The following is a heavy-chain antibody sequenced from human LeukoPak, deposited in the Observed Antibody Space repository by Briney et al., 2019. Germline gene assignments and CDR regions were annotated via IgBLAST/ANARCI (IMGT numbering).Heavy chain of an antibody. CDR3: ARRALTTDYFDF. D-gene: IGHD4-11*01. CDR2: IYPGDSDT. Sequence: RGESLKISCKGSGYSFSTYWIAWVRQMPGKGLEWMGIIYPGDSDTRYSPSFQGQVTISADKSINAAYLQWSSLKASDTAMYYCARRALTTDYFDFWAQGVLVTVS. J-gene: IGHJ4*02. CDR1: GYSFSTYW. V-gene: IGHV5-51*01.